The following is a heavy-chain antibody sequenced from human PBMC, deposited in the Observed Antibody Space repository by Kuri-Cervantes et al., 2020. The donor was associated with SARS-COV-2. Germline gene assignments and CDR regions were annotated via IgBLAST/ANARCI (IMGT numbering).Heavy chain of an antibody. V-gene: IGHV4-34*01. Sequence: AETLSLTCAVYGGSFSGYYWSWIRQPPGKGLEWIGEINHSGSTNYNPPLKSRVTISVDTTKNQFSLKLSSVTAADTAVYYCARISTYYFDYWGQGTLVTVSS. CDR2: INHSGST. CDR3: ARISTYYFDY. CDR1: GGSFSGYY. J-gene: IGHJ4*02.